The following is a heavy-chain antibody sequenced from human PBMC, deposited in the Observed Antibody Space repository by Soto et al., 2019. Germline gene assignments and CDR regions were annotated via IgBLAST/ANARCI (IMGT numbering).Heavy chain of an antibody. D-gene: IGHD1-20*01. CDR1: GLTLNSLW. Sequence: EVQLVESGGGLVQPGGSLRLSFQAPGLTLNSLWMNGVRQAPGGGLQWIAGFDENGRSTSYADSVKGRFTISRDNAKNTLYLQMNSLRAEDTAVYFCASYNWPATSDYWGRGTLVTVSS. CDR2: FDENGRST. J-gene: IGHJ4*02. CDR3: ASYNWPATSDY. V-gene: IGHV3-74*01.